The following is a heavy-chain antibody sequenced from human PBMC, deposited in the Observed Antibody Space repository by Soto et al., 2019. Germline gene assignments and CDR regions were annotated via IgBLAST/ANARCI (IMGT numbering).Heavy chain of an antibody. V-gene: IGHV3-21*01. CDR2: ISSSSSYI. CDR1: GFTFSSYS. J-gene: IGHJ5*02. Sequence: EVQLVESGGGLVQPGGSLRLSCAASGFTFSSYSMNWVRQAPGKGLEWVSSISSSSSYIYYADSVKGRFTISRDNAKNSLYLQMNSLRAEDTAVYYCARVRDIVVVPAAVSWFDPWGQGTLVTVSS. D-gene: IGHD2-2*01. CDR3: ARVRDIVVVPAAVSWFDP.